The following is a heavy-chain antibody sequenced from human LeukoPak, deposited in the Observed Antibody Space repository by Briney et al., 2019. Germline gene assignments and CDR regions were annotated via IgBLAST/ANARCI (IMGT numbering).Heavy chain of an antibody. CDR2: ISYDGRNK. CDR3: ARDLLGYACDY. J-gene: IGHJ4*02. CDR1: GFTFSNSA. Sequence: PGRSLRLSCTASGFTFSNSAIHWVRQAPGKGLEWLTLISYDGRNKYYADSVKGRFTISRDNSMNTLYLQMNSLRPEDTAVYYCARDLLGYACDYWGQGTLVTVSS. V-gene: IGHV3-30*04. D-gene: IGHD3-9*01.